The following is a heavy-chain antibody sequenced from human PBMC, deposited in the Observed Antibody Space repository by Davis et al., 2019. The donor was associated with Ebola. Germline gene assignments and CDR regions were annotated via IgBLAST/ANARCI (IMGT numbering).Heavy chain of an antibody. CDR2: IYSGGST. D-gene: IGHD6-19*01. V-gene: IGHV3-53*01. Sequence: GESLKISCAASGFTFSSNYMSWVRQAPGKGLEWVSVIYSGGSTYYADSVKGRFTISRDNSKNTLYLQMNSLRAEDTAVYYCARALSSGWYRGFDYWGQGTLVTVSS. CDR1: GFTFSSNY. J-gene: IGHJ4*02. CDR3: ARALSSGWYRGFDY.